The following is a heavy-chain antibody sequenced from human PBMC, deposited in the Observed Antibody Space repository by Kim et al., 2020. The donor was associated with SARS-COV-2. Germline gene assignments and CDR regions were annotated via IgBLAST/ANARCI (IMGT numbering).Heavy chain of an antibody. Sequence: ASVKVSCKASGYTFTSYAMHWVRQAPGQRLEWMGWINAGNGNTKYSQKFQGRVTITRDTSASTAYMELSSLRSEDTAVYYCARGRGMTTVVTPLFGYWGQGTLVTVSS. D-gene: IGHD4-17*01. V-gene: IGHV1-3*01. CDR1: GYTFTSYA. CDR3: ARGRGMTTVVTPLFGY. CDR2: INAGNGNT. J-gene: IGHJ4*02.